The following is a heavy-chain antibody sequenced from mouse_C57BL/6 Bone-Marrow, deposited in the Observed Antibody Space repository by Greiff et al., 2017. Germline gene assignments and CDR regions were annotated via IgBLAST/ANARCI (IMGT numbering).Heavy chain of an antibody. CDR1: GFTFSDYG. Sequence: EVQLVESGGGLVKPGGSLKLSCAASGFTFSDYGMHWVRQAPEKGLEWVAYISSGSSTIYYADTVKGRFTISRDNAKNTLFLQMTSLRYEDTAMYYCARYYDEDWFAYWGQGTLVTVSA. V-gene: IGHV5-17*01. CDR2: ISSGSSTI. CDR3: ARYYDEDWFAY. J-gene: IGHJ3*01. D-gene: IGHD2-4*01.